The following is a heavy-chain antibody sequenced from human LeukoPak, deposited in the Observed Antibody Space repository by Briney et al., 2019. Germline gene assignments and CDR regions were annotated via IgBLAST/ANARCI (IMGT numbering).Heavy chain of an antibody. Sequence: PGGSLRLSCAASGFTFSSYWMHWVRQAPGRGLVWVSRINSGGSTTSYADSVKGRFTISRDNAKNTLYLQMNSLSADDTAGYYCAARSGYYGHWGQGTLVTVSS. CDR2: INSGGSTT. CDR3: AARSGYYGH. CDR1: GFTFSSYW. V-gene: IGHV3-74*01. D-gene: IGHD3-22*01. J-gene: IGHJ4*02.